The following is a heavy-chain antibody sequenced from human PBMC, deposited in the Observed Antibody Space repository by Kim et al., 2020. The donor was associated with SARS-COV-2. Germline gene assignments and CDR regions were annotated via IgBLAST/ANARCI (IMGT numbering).Heavy chain of an antibody. V-gene: IGHV3-66*01. CDR3: ATNLAAAGVV. D-gene: IGHD6-13*01. J-gene: IGHJ1*01. Sequence: GGSLRLSCTASGFTVSSNYMSWLRQAPGKGLEWLSVIYSGDKTYYVESVKGRLTISRHNSKNTQYLQMSSLRVEDTAVYYCATNLAAAGVVWGQGTLVTV. CDR2: IYSGDKT. CDR1: GFTVSSNY.